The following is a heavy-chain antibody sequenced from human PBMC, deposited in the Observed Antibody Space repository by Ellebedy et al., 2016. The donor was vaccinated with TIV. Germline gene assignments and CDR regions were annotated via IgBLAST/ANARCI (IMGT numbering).Heavy chain of an antibody. CDR1: GFTFTTYA. Sequence: GESLKISCAASGFTFTTYAMSWVRQVPGKGLEWVAVIWYDGSNKYYADSVKGRFTISRDNSKNTLYLQMNSLRAEDTAVYYCAKDRRYSYGSSYYFDYWGQGTLVTVSS. CDR2: IWYDGSNK. D-gene: IGHD5-18*01. J-gene: IGHJ4*02. V-gene: IGHV3-33*06. CDR3: AKDRRYSYGSSYYFDY.